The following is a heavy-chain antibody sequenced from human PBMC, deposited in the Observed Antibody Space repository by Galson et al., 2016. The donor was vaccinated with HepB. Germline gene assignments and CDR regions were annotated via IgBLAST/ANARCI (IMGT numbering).Heavy chain of an antibody. D-gene: IGHD6-19*01. Sequence: TLSLTCTVSGGSISSGDSYWSWIRQPPGKGLEWIGYIYYSGSTYYNPSLKSRVTISVDTSKNQFSLKLSSVTAADTAVYYCARDGIAVAGRFDYWGQGTLVTVSS. J-gene: IGHJ4*02. CDR1: GGSISSGDSY. CDR3: ARDGIAVAGRFDY. V-gene: IGHV4-30-4*01. CDR2: IYYSGST.